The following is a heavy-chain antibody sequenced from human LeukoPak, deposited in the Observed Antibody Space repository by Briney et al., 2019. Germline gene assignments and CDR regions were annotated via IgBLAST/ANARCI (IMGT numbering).Heavy chain of an antibody. CDR2: ISGSGSDI. Sequence: PGGSLRLSCAASGFTFSNAWMNWVRQTPGKGLEWVSAISGSGSDIYYADSVKGRSTISRDNPKRSLYLQMNSLRAEDTAVYYCARRTFPNDAFDVWGQGTVVTVSS. J-gene: IGHJ3*01. CDR3: ARRTFPNDAFDV. V-gene: IGHV3-21*01. D-gene: IGHD1-7*01. CDR1: GFTFSNAW.